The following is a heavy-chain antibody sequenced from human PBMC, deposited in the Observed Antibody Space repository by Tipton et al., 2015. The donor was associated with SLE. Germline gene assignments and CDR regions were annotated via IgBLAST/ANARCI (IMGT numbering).Heavy chain of an antibody. CDR3: ARYYNYGQGYFDS. D-gene: IGHD5-24*01. Sequence: TLSLTCAVYGGSFSGYYWSWIRQPPGKGLEWIGEINHSGSTNYNPSLKSRVTISVDTSKNQFALNLTSVTAADTAVYFCARYYNYGQGYFDSWGQGTLVTVSS. J-gene: IGHJ4*02. V-gene: IGHV4-34*01. CDR1: GGSFSGYY. CDR2: INHSGST.